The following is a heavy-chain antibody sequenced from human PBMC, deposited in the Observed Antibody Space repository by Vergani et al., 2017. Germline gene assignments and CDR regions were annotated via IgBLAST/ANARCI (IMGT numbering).Heavy chain of an antibody. CDR3: AREFRKQVDTAMDGFDP. Sequence: EVQLVESGGGLVQPGGSLRLSCAASGFTFSSYWMSWVRQAPGEGLEWVANIKQDGSEKYYVDSVKGRFTISRDNAKNSLYLQMNSLRAEDTAVYYCAREFRKQVDTAMDGFDPWGQGTLVTVSS. CDR1: GFTFSSYW. CDR2: IKQDGSEK. V-gene: IGHV3-7*03. D-gene: IGHD5-18*01. J-gene: IGHJ5*02.